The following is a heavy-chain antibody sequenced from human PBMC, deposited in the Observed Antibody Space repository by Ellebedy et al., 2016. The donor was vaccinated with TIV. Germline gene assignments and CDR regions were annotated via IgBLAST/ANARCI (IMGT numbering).Heavy chain of an antibody. CDR1: GFTFSDHY. J-gene: IGHJ4*02. Sequence: GESLKISCAASGFTFSDHYMDWVRQAPGKGLEWVSYISSSGSTVYYADSVKGRFTVSRDNAKNSLFLQMNSLRAEDTAVYYCARLGDRSSWFDYWGQGALVTVSS. CDR3: ARLGDRSSWFDY. V-gene: IGHV3-11*01. CDR2: ISSSGSTV. D-gene: IGHD6-13*01.